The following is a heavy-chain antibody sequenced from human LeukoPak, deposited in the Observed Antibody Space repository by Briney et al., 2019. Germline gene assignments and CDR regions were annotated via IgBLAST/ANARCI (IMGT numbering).Heavy chain of an antibody. Sequence: PGGSLRLSCAASGFNFRTYGMHWVRQAPGKGLEWLAIIWHDGSNKYYGDSVKGRFTISRDNSKNTLYLEMNSLRAEDTAVYYCARDDTAMADYFDYWGQGTLVTVSS. CDR3: ARDDTAMADYFDY. CDR2: IWHDGSNK. D-gene: IGHD5-18*01. J-gene: IGHJ4*02. CDR1: GFNFRTYG. V-gene: IGHV3-33*01.